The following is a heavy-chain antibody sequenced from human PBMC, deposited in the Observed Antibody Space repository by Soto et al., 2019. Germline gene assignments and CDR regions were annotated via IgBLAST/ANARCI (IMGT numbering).Heavy chain of an antibody. V-gene: IGHV1-3*05. D-gene: IGHD2-15*01. CDR1: GYTFTSYA. CDR3: ARPKEYCSGGSCLYYFDY. CDR2: INAGNGNT. Sequence: QVQLVQSGAEEKKPGASVKVSCKASGYTFTSYAMHWVRQAPGQRLEWMGWINAGNGNTKYSQKFQGRVTITRDTSASTAYMELSRLRSEDTAVYYCARPKEYCSGGSCLYYFDYWGQGTLVTVSS. J-gene: IGHJ4*02.